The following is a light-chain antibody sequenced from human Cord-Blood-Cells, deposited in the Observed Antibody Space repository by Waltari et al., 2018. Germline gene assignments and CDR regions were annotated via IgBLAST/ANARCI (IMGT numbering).Light chain of an antibody. Sequence: QSALPQPASVSGSPGQSLTISCTGTSSDAGSYNLVSWYQQHPGKAPKLMIYEVSKRPSGVSNRFSGSKSGNTASLTISGLQAEDEADYYCCSYAGSSTLVFGGGTKLTVL. J-gene: IGLJ3*02. V-gene: IGLV2-23*02. CDR3: CSYAGSSTLV. CDR1: SSDAGSYNL. CDR2: EVS.